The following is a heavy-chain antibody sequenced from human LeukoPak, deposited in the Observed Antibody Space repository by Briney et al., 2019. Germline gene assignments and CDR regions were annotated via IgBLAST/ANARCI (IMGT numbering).Heavy chain of an antibody. CDR3: ARLYIVATIMFDY. CDR2: INHSGST. D-gene: IGHD5-12*01. J-gene: IGHJ4*02. V-gene: IGHV4-34*01. Sequence: SETLSLTCAVYGGSFSSYYWSWIRQPPGKGLEWIGEINHSGSTNYNPSLKSRVTISVDTSKNQFSLKLSSVTAADTAVYYCARLYIVATIMFDYWGQGTLVTVSS. CDR1: GGSFSSYY.